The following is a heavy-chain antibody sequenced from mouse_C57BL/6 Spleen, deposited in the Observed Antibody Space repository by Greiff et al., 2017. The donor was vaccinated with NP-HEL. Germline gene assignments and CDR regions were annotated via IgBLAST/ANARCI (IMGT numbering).Heavy chain of an antibody. CDR1: GYTFTDYY. D-gene: IGHD2-2*01. V-gene: IGHV1-26*01. CDR3: ARWTTVTGGY. CDR2: INPNNGGT. J-gene: IGHJ2*01. Sequence: EVKLMESGPELVKPGASVKISCKASGYTFTDYYMNWVKQSHGKSLEWIGDINPNNGGTSYNQKFKGKATLTVDKSSSTAYMELRSLTSEDSAVYYCARWTTVTGGYWGQGTTLTVSS.